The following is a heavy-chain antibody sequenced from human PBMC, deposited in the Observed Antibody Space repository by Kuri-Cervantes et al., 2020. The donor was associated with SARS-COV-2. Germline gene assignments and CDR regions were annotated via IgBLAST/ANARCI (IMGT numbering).Heavy chain of an antibody. J-gene: IGHJ6*02. V-gene: IGHV4-61*05. Sequence: SETLSLTCTVSGGSISSGSFYWGWIRQPPGKGLEWIGYIYYSGSTNYNPSLKSRVTISVDTSKNQFSLKLSSVTAADTAVYYCARGISRRLALSHYYYYGMDVWGQGTTVTVSS. CDR2: IYYSGST. CDR3: ARGISRRLALSHYYYYGMDV. CDR1: GGSISSGSFY. D-gene: IGHD3-16*01.